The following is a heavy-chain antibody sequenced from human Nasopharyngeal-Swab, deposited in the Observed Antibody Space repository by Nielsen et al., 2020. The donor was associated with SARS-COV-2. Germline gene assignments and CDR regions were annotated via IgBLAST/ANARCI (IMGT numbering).Heavy chain of an antibody. D-gene: IGHD1-1*01. J-gene: IGHJ6*03. CDR3: AKEEVSTTGTRDYYYYYMDV. CDR2: ISGSGGST. CDR1: GFTFSSYA. V-gene: IGHV3-23*01. Sequence: GESLKISCAASGFTFSSYAMSWVRQAPGKGLEWVSAISGSGGSTYYADSVKGRFTISRDNSKNTLYLQMNSLRAEGTAVYYCAKEEVSTTGTRDYYYYYMDVWGKGTTVTVSS.